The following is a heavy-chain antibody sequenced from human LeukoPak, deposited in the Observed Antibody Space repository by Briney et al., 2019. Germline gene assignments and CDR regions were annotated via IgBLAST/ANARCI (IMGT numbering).Heavy chain of an antibody. V-gene: IGHV3-48*03. CDR1: GFTFSSYE. CDR3: AREISGGHDYYYYMDA. Sequence: PGGSLRLSCAASGFTFSSYEMNWVRQAPGTGLEWVSYISSSGSTIYYADSVKGRFTISRDNAKNSLYLQMNSLRAEDTAVYYCAREISGGHDYYYYMDAWGKGTTVTVSS. J-gene: IGHJ6*03. CDR2: ISSSGSTI. D-gene: IGHD2-8*02.